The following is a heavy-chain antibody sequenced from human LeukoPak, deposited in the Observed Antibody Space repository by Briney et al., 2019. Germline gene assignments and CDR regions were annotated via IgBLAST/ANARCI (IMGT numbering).Heavy chain of an antibody. CDR3: AKIYHILTGYYYGMDV. J-gene: IGHJ6*02. V-gene: IGHV3-23*01. D-gene: IGHD3-9*01. CDR2: ISASAGST. Sequence: GGSLRLSCAASGFTFSSYAMTWVRQAPGKGLEWVSAISASAGSTYYADSVKGRFTISRDNSKNTLYLQMNSLRAEDTAVYCCAKIYHILTGYYYGMDVWGQGTTVTVSS. CDR1: GFTFSSYA.